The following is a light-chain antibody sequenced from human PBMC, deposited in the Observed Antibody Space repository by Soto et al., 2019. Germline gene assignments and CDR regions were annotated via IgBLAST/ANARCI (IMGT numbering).Light chain of an antibody. CDR1: QSVSKY. Sequence: DIQMTQSPSSLSASVGDRVTISCRASQSVSKYLNWYQQNPGKAPKLLIYGAISLHSGVPSRFSDSGSGTYFTLTISNLQPEDFASYYCQQSYSTPGTFGQGTKVEIK. CDR3: QQSYSTPGT. CDR2: GAI. J-gene: IGKJ1*01. V-gene: IGKV1-39*01.